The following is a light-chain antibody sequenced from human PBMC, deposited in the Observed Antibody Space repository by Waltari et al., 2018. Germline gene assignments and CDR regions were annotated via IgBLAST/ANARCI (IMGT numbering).Light chain of an antibody. V-gene: IGKV1-8*01. Sequence: AIRITQSPSSLSASTGDRVTITCRASQGISSYLAWYQQKPGKAPKLLIYAASTLQSGVPSRFSGSGSGTDFTLTISGLQSEDFATYYCQQYYSYPRAFGQGTKVEIK. J-gene: IGKJ1*01. CDR3: QQYYSYPRA. CDR1: QGISSY. CDR2: AAS.